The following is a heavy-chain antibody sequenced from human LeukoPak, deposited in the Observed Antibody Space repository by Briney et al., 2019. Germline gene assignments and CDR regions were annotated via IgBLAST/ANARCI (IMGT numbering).Heavy chain of an antibody. CDR2: INPNSGGT. Sequence: ASVKVSCKASGYTFTGYYMHWVRQAPGQGLEWMGWINPNSGGTNYAQKLQGRVTMTTDTSTSTAYMEVRSLRSDDTAVYYCATDGGYSSSPYDYWGQGTLVTVSS. CDR1: GYTFTGYY. D-gene: IGHD6-6*01. J-gene: IGHJ4*02. CDR3: ATDGGYSSSPYDY. V-gene: IGHV1-2*02.